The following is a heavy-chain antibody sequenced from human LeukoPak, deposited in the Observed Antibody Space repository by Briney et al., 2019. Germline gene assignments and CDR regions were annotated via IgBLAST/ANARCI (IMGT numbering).Heavy chain of an antibody. CDR3: AKLSGFWSGYPFDY. V-gene: IGHV3-23*01. Sequence: GGSLRLSCAASGFTFSSYAMSWARQAPGKGLEWVSAISGSGGSTYYADSVKGRFTISRDNSKNTLYLQMNSLRAEDTAVYYCAKLSGFWSGYPFDYWGQGTLVTVSS. CDR2: ISGSGGST. D-gene: IGHD3-3*01. CDR1: GFTFSSYA. J-gene: IGHJ4*02.